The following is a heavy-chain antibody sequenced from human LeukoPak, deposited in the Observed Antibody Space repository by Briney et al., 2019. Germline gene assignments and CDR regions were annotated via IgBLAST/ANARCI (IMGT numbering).Heavy chain of an antibody. V-gene: IGHV1-69*01. CDR1: GGTFSSYA. CDR2: IIPIFGTA. CDR3: ARGRYYYDSSGYWSAFDI. D-gene: IGHD3-22*01. J-gene: IGHJ3*02. Sequence: SVKVSCKASGGTFSSYAISWVRQAPGQGLEWMGGIIPIFGTANYAQKFQGRVTITADESTSTAYMELSSLRSEDTAVYYCARGRYYYDSSGYWSAFDIWGQGTMVAVSS.